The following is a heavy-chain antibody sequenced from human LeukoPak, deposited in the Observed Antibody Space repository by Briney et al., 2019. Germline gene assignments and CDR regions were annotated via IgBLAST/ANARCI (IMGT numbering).Heavy chain of an antibody. J-gene: IGHJ2*01. Sequence: GGSLRLSCTASGFSVSSNHMSWVRQAPGKGLEWVSLMYGGGATSYAESVKGRFTLSRDNSKNTLFFEMNSLRAEDTAVYYCARLAAGYWYFDLWGRSTLVTVSS. CDR1: GFSVSSNH. CDR2: MYGGGAT. CDR3: ARLAAGYWYFDL. V-gene: IGHV3-53*01. D-gene: IGHD3-22*01.